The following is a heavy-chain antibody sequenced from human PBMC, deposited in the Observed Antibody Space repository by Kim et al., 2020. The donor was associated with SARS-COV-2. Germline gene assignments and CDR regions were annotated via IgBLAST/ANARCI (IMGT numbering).Heavy chain of an antibody. D-gene: IGHD2-2*01. V-gene: IGHV1-69*13. CDR3: ARDHVVVPAAFGRDYYYYYGMDV. Sequence: SVKVSCKASGGTFSSYAISWVRQAPGQGLEWMGGIIPIFGTANYAQKFQGRVTITADESTSTAYMELSSLRSEDTAVYYCARDHVVVPAAFGRDYYYYYGMDVWGQGTTVTVSS. CDR1: GGTFSSYA. CDR2: IIPIFGTA. J-gene: IGHJ6*02.